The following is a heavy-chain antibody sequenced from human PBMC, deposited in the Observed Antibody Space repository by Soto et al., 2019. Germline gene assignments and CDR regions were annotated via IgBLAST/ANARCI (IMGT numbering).Heavy chain of an antibody. CDR1: GFTFSSYG. J-gene: IGHJ2*01. V-gene: IGHV3-33*01. Sequence: QVQLVESGGGVVQPGTSLRLSCAASGFTFSSYGMHWVRQAPGKGLEWVALIWYDGSNKYYADSVKGRFTISRDNSKNKLYLQMKSLRAEDTAVYYCARPQEGYCSGGSCSGYWYFDLWGRGTLVTVSS. D-gene: IGHD2-15*01. CDR3: ARPQEGYCSGGSCSGYWYFDL. CDR2: IWYDGSNK.